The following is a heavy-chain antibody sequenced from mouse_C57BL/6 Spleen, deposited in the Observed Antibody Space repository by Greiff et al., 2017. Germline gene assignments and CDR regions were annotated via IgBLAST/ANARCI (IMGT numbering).Heavy chain of an antibody. CDR2: FYPGSGSI. V-gene: IGHV1-62-2*01. CDR1: GYTFTEYT. D-gene: IGHD2-3*01. J-gene: IGHJ2*01. CDR3: ARHEDRDDGYYYFDY. Sequence: VHLVESGAELVKPGASVKLSCKASGYTFTEYTIHWVKQRSGQGLEWIGWFYPGSGSIKYNEKFKDKATLTADKSSSTVYMELSRLTSEDSAVYFCARHEDRDDGYYYFDYWGQGTTLTVSS.